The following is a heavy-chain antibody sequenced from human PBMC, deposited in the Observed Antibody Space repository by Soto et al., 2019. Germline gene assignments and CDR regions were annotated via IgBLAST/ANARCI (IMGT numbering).Heavy chain of an antibody. CDR1: GGSFSGYY. V-gene: IGHV4-34*01. J-gene: IGHJ4*02. Sequence: SETLSLTCAVYGGSFSGYYWSWIRQPPGKGLEWIGEINHSGSTNYNPSLKSRVTISVDTSKNQFSLKLSSVTAADTAVYYCARGVPPRFDYWGQGTLVTVSS. CDR2: INHSGST. CDR3: ARGVPPRFDY.